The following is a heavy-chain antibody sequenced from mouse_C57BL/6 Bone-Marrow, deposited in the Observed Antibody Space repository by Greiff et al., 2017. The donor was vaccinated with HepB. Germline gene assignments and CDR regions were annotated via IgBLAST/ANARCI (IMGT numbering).Heavy chain of an antibody. CDR1: GYTFTSYW. J-gene: IGHJ3*01. D-gene: IGHD1-1*01. Sequence: QVQLQQPGAELVKPGASVKLSCKASGYTFTSYWMHWVKQRPGQGLEWIGMIHPNSGSTNYNEKFKSKATLTVDKSSSTAYMQLSSLTSEDSAVYYCARSYYGPWVAYWGQGTLVTVSA. V-gene: IGHV1-64*01. CDR2: IHPNSGST. CDR3: ARSYYGPWVAY.